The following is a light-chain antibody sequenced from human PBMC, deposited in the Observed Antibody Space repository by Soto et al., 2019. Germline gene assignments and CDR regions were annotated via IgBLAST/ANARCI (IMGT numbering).Light chain of an antibody. CDR1: QTISSTS. Sequence: EIVLTQSPGTLSLSPGKRATLSCRASQTISSTSLAGYQQRPGQAPRLLIYGASSRATGIPDRFSGRGSGTDFALTISRLEPEDFAVYYCQHYVISLPITFVPGTKVDMK. CDR2: GAS. CDR3: QHYVISLPIT. V-gene: IGKV3-20*01. J-gene: IGKJ3*01.